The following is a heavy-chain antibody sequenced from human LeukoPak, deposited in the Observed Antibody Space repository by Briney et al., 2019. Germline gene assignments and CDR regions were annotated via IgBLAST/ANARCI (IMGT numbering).Heavy chain of an antibody. CDR1: GLTFSNYD. Sequence: GGSLRLSCEVSGLTFSNYDVNWVRQAPGKGLEWISYIRTSATIIYYADSVRDRFTVSRDNAKNLLYLQMNSLRVEDTAVYYCARDGDSSSYYGDFDYWGQGTLVTVSS. V-gene: IGHV3-48*03. CDR3: ARDGDSSSYYGDFDY. CDR2: IRTSATII. D-gene: IGHD6-13*01. J-gene: IGHJ4*02.